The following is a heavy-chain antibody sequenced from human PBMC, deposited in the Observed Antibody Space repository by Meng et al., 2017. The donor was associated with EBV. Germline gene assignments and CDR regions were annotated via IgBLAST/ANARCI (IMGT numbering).Heavy chain of an antibody. CDR3: ASHPAYSGSYDGGY. D-gene: IGHD1-26*01. CDR1: GFTFSDYY. Sequence: QVRLVESGGGLVKPGGSLSLSFAASGFTFSDYYMSWFRQAPGKGLEWVSYISSSGSTIYYADSVKGRFTISRDNAKNSLYLQMNSLRAEDTAVYYCASHPAYSGSYDGGYWGQGTLVTVSS. J-gene: IGHJ4*02. V-gene: IGHV3-11*01. CDR2: ISSSGSTI.